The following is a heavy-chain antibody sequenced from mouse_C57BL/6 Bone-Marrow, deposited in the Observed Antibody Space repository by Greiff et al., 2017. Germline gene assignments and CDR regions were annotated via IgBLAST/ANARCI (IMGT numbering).Heavy chain of an antibody. V-gene: IGHV1-82*01. CDR2: IYPGDGDT. D-gene: IGHD2-1*01. CDR1: GYAFSSSW. Sequence: QVQLQQSGPELVKPGASVKISCKASGYAFSSSWMNWVKQRPGTGLEWIGRIYPGDGDTNYNGKFKGKATLTADNSSSTAYMQLSSLTSEDSAVYVCARIGNYHYYAMDYWGQGASVTVSS. J-gene: IGHJ4*01. CDR3: ARIGNYHYYAMDY.